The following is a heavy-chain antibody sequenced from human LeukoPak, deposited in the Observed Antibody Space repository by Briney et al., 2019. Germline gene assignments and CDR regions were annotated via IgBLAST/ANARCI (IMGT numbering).Heavy chain of an antibody. CDR3: ARVHYYGSGRNYYYYYMDV. CDR1: GYTFTSYG. CDR2: ISAYNGNT. Sequence: GASVKVSCKASGYTFTSYGISWVRQAPGQGLEWMGWISAYNGNTNYAQKLQGRVTMTTDTSTSTAYMELRSLRSDDTAVYYCARVHYYGSGRNYYYYYMDVWGKGTTVTISS. D-gene: IGHD3-10*01. V-gene: IGHV1-18*01. J-gene: IGHJ6*03.